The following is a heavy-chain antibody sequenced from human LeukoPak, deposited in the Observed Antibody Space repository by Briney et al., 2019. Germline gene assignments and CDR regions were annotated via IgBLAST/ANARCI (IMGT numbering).Heavy chain of an antibody. Sequence: ASVKVSCKASGGTFSSYAISWVRQAPGQGLEWMGGIIPIFGTAHYAQKFQGRVTITAAESTSTAYMELSSLRSEDTAVYYCARDMRWFGELLIRNWFDPWGQGTLVTVAS. CDR3: ARDMRWFGELLIRNWFDP. CDR1: GGTFSSYA. J-gene: IGHJ5*02. D-gene: IGHD3-10*01. CDR2: IIPIFGTA. V-gene: IGHV1-69*13.